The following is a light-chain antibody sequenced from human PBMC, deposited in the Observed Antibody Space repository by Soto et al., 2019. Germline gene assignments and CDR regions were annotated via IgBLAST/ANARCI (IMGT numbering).Light chain of an antibody. V-gene: IGKV1-5*03. CDR3: QQYNNWPPPFT. CDR1: QSISTS. Sequence: DIQMTQSPSTLSASVGDRVTVTCRASQSISTSLAWYQQKPGKAPKLLIYKASSLESGVPSRFSGSGSGTEFTLTISSLQPDDFATYYCQQYNNWPPPFTFGPGTKVDIK. J-gene: IGKJ3*01. CDR2: KAS.